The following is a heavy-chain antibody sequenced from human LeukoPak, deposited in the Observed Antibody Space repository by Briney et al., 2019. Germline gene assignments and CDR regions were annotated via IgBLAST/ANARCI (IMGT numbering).Heavy chain of an antibody. J-gene: IGHJ4*02. V-gene: IGHV4-38-2*01. CDR2: IYHSGST. CDR3: ARQGYCSSTSCYKGGGSYFDY. Sequence: PSETLSLTCAVSGYSISSGSYWGWIRQPPGKGLEWIGSIYHSGSTYYNPPLKSRVTISVDTSKNQFSLKLSSVTAADTAVYYCARQGYCSSTSCYKGGGSYFDYWGQGTLVTVSS. D-gene: IGHD2-2*02. CDR1: GYSISSGSY.